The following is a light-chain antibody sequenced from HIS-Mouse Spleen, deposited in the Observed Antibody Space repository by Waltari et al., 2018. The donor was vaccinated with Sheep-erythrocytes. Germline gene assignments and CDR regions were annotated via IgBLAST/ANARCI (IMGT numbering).Light chain of an antibody. Sequence: AIQLTQSPSSLSASVGDRVTITCRASQGISSALAWYQQKPGKAPKLLIYDASSLESGVPSRFSGSGSVTDFTLTISSLQPEDFATYYCQQFNNHPRTFGQGTKVEIK. V-gene: IGKV1D-13*01. CDR2: DAS. J-gene: IGKJ1*01. CDR1: QGISSA. CDR3: QQFNNHPRT.